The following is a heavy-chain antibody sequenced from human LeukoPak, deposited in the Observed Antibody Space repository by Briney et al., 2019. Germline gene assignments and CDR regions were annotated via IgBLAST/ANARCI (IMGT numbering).Heavy chain of an antibody. Sequence: SCKASGGTFSSYAMHWVRQAPGKGLEWVAVISYDGSNKYYADSVKGRFTISRDNSKNTLYLQMNSLRAEDTAVYYCARVGITMVRGVPAPIDYWGQGTLVTVSS. CDR3: ARVGITMVRGVPAPIDY. CDR1: GGTFSSYA. D-gene: IGHD3-10*01. J-gene: IGHJ4*02. V-gene: IGHV3-30*04. CDR2: ISYDGSNK.